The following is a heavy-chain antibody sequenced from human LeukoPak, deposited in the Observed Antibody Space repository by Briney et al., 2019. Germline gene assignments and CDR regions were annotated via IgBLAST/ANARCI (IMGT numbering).Heavy chain of an antibody. V-gene: IGHV1-18*01. D-gene: IGHD1-26*01. CDR1: NYTFTNYG. CDR2: ISAYNGNT. CDR3: ASSTGSYSPFDY. J-gene: IGHJ4*02. Sequence: ASVKVSCKASNYTFTNYGISWVRQAPGQGLEWMGWISAYNGNTNYAQTLQGRVTMTTDTSTSTAYMELSRLKSDDTAVYYCASSTGSYSPFDYWGQGTLVTVSS.